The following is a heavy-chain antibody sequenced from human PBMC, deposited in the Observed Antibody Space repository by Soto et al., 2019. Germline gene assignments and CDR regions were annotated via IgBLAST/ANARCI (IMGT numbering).Heavy chain of an antibody. CDR1: GYTFTAYY. D-gene: IGHD3-16*02. CDR2: INPNSGGT. J-gene: IGHJ4*02. CDR3: AQPGGVIHFFDY. Sequence: ASVKVSCKTSGYTFTAYYIHWVRQAPGQGLEWMGWINPNSGGTNYAQKFQGRVTMTRDTSISTAYMELSRLRSDDTAVYYCAQPGGVIHFFDYWGQAALVTVSS. V-gene: IGHV1-2*02.